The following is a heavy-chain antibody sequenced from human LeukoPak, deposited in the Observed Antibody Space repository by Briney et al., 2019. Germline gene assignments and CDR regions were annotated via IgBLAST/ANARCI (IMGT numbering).Heavy chain of an antibody. Sequence: SETLSLTCTVSGGSISSSSYYWGWIRQPPGKGLEWIGSIYYSGSTYYNPFPKSRVTISVDTSKNQFSLKLSSVTAADTAVYYRARDEGYYDSSEDQPLFDYWGQGTLVTVSS. D-gene: IGHD3-22*01. CDR2: IYYSGST. J-gene: IGHJ4*02. V-gene: IGHV4-39*07. CDR3: ARDEGYYDSSEDQPLFDY. CDR1: GGSISSSSYY.